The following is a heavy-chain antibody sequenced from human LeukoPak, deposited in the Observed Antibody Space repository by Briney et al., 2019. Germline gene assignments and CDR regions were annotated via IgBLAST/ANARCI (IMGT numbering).Heavy chain of an antibody. CDR3: ATGYGYFGGLSTNDY. Sequence: ASVKVSCKASGYSFTSYDINWVRQAPGQGLEWLGRMNPNSGSTDYAPKFQGRVIMTRDTSITTAYMDLSSLTSEDTAVYYCATGYGYFGGLSTNDYWGQGTLVTVSS. D-gene: IGHD2-8*02. CDR1: GYSFTSYD. J-gene: IGHJ4*02. CDR2: MNPNSGST. V-gene: IGHV1-8*01.